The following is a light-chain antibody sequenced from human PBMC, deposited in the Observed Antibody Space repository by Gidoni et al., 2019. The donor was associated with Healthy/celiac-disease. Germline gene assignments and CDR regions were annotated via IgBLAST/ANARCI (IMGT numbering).Light chain of an antibody. CDR1: QSISSY. CDR2: AAS. J-gene: IGKJ4*01. CDR3: QQSYRTPLT. Sequence: DIQMTQSPSSLSASVGDRVTITCRASQSISSYLNWYQQKPGTAPKLLIYAASSLQSGVPSRFSGSGSGTDFTLTISSLQPEDCATYYCQQSYRTPLTCGGGTKVEIK. V-gene: IGKV1-39*01.